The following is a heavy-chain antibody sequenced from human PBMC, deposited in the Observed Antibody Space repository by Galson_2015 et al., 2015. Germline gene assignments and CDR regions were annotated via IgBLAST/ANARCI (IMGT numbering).Heavy chain of an antibody. D-gene: IGHD6-19*01. CDR1: GYTFTSYT. Sequence: VKVSCKASGYTFTSYTMHWVRQAPGQRFEWIGWINGGNGDTQYSQKFQGRLTITRNTSARTAYLDLGSLRSEDTAIYYCASAGVAGTLGFDYWGQGTLVIVSS. CDR3: ASAGVAGTLGFDY. CDR2: INGGNGDT. J-gene: IGHJ4*02. V-gene: IGHV1-3*01.